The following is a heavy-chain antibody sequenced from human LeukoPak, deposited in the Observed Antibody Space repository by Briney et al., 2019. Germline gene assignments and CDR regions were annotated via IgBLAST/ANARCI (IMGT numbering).Heavy chain of an antibody. Sequence: SVKVSCKASGGTFSSYAISWVRQAPGQGLEWMGGIIPIFGTANYAQKFQGRVTITADKSTSTAYMELSSLRSQDTAVSSCAGEGGYSYGSGSHSDPWGQGTLVTVSS. D-gene: IGHD3-10*01. CDR2: IIPIFGTA. CDR1: GGTFSSYA. CDR3: AGEGGYSYGSGSHSDP. V-gene: IGHV1-69*06. J-gene: IGHJ5*02.